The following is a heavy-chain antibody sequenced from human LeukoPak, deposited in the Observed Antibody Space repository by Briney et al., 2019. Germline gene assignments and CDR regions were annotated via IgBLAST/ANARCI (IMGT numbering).Heavy chain of an antibody. D-gene: IGHD1-1*01. J-gene: IGHJ4*02. V-gene: IGHV3-30*18. Sequence: GRSLRLSCVASGFPFSRYGMHWVRQAPGKGLELVAAISYDGTNKYYAESEQGRLTISRDNSKNTLYLQMNGLRAEDTALYYCVKEGGELAFDYWGQGTLVTVSS. CDR1: GFPFSRYG. CDR2: ISYDGTNK. CDR3: VKEGGELAFDY.